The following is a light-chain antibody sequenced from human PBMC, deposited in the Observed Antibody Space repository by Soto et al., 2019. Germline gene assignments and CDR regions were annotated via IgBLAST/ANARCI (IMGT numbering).Light chain of an antibody. J-gene: IGLJ3*02. Sequence: QSAVTQPPSSSGTPGQRVTISCSGSSSNIGRNTVNWYQQLPGTAPKLLMYSNNQRPSGVPDRFSGSKSGTSASLAISGLQSEDEADYYCAAWDDSLGGVMFGGGTKLTVL. CDR1: SSNIGRNT. V-gene: IGLV1-44*01. CDR2: SNN. CDR3: AAWDDSLGGVM.